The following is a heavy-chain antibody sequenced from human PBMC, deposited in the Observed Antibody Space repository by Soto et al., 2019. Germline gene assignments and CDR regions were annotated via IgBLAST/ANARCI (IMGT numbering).Heavy chain of an antibody. CDR1: GYTFTSYD. CDR2: MNPNSGNT. D-gene: IGHD5-12*01. CDR3: ARDKDRLQFGGNYYYAMDV. Sequence: ASVKVSCKASGYTFTSYDINWVRQATGQGLEWMGWMNPNSGNTGYAQKFQGRVTMTRNTSISTAYMELTSLRSEDTAVYYCARDKDRLQFGGNYYYAMDVWGQGTTVTVSS. V-gene: IGHV1-8*01. J-gene: IGHJ6*02.